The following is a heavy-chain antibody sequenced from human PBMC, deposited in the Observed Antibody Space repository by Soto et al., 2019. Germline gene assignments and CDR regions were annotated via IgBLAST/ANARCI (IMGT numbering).Heavy chain of an antibody. D-gene: IGHD2-2*01. J-gene: IGHJ2*01. CDR3: ARRCSRTRCLDL. CDR2: ISGYNGNT. CDR1: GYTFTSYG. V-gene: IGHV1-18*01. Sequence: QVKLVQSGAEVKKPGASVKVSCKASGYTFTSYGICWVRQAPGQGLEWMGWISGYNGNTNYAQNLQGRVTMTTDTSTSTVYMELRSLRSDDTAVYYCARRCSRTRCLDLWGRGTLVIVSS.